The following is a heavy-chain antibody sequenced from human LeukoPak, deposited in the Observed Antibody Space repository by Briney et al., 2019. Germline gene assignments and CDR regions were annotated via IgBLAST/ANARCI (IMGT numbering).Heavy chain of an antibody. Sequence: SETLSLTCTVSGGSISSYYWSWIRQPPGKGLEWIGYIYYSGSTNYNPSLKSRVTISVDTSKNQFSLKLSSVTAADTAVYYCARGEGIMITFGGVIVVPYWGQGTLVTVSS. CDR1: GGSISSYY. CDR3: ARGEGIMITFGGVIVVPY. J-gene: IGHJ4*02. D-gene: IGHD3-16*02. V-gene: IGHV4-59*01. CDR2: IYYSGST.